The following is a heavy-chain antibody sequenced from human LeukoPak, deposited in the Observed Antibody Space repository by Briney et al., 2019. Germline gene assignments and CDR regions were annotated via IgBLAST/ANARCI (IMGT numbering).Heavy chain of an antibody. V-gene: IGHV3-21*01. Sequence: PGGSLRLSCAASGFTFSSYAMNWVRQAPGKGLEWVSSISSSISYIYYADSVKGRFTISRDNAKNSLYLQMNSLRAEDTAVYYCARVGRNYYDSSGYPPGNYYMDVWGKGTTVTVSS. CDR2: ISSSISYI. J-gene: IGHJ6*03. D-gene: IGHD3-22*01. CDR1: GFTFSSYA. CDR3: ARVGRNYYDSSGYPPGNYYMDV.